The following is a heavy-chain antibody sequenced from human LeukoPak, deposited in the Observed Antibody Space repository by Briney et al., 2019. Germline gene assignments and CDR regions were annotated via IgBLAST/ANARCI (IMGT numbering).Heavy chain of an antibody. CDR2: INPGGVSR. V-gene: IGHV3-23*01. CDR3: AKDRAGTPWAD. CDR1: GFTFTTYS. Sequence: GGSLRLSCAASGFTFTTYSMTWVRQAPGKGLEWVSSINPGGVSRYYADSVRGRFTISRDNSENTVSLQMNSLKTDDTAMYYCAKDRAGTPWADWGQGTLVTVSS. D-gene: IGHD1-1*01. J-gene: IGHJ4*02.